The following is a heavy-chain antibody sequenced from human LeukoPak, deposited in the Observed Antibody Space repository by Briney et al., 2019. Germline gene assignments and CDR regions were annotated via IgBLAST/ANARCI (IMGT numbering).Heavy chain of an antibody. Sequence: LVKVSCKASGGTFSSYAISWVRQAPGQGLEWMGGIIPIFGTANYAQKFQGRVTITTDESTSTAYMELSSLRSEDTAVYYCARGGVVRGYPDYWGQGTLVTVSS. CDR3: ARGGVVRGYPDY. V-gene: IGHV1-69*05. CDR1: GGTFSSYA. CDR2: IIPIFGTA. J-gene: IGHJ4*02. D-gene: IGHD2-8*01.